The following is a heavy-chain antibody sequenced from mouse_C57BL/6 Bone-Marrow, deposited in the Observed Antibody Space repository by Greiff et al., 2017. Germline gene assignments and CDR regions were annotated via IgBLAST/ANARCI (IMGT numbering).Heavy chain of an antibody. CDR1: GFTFSSYG. CDR3: ARHDYDYGSSYGFAY. V-gene: IGHV5-6*01. Sequence: EVQVVESGGDLVKPGGSLKLSCAASGFTFSSYGLSWVRQTPDKRLEWVATISSGGSYTYYPDSVKGRFTISRDNAKNTLYLQMSSLKSEDTAMYYSARHDYDYGSSYGFAYWGQGTLVTVSA. CDR2: ISSGGSYT. D-gene: IGHD1-1*01. J-gene: IGHJ3*01.